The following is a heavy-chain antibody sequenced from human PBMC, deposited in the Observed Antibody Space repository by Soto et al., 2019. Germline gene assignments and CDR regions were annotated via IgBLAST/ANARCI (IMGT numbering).Heavy chain of an antibody. V-gene: IGHV1-69*13. Sequence: SVKFSCKASGGTFSSYGISWVRQAPGQWLELMGGIIPIFGTANYAQKFQGRVTITADDSTSTAYMALSSLRSEDKAVYYCASSGITGTTGWSDPWGQGTLVTVSS. D-gene: IGHD1-7*01. CDR1: GGTFSSYG. CDR2: IIPIFGTA. J-gene: IGHJ5*02. CDR3: ASSGITGTTGWSDP.